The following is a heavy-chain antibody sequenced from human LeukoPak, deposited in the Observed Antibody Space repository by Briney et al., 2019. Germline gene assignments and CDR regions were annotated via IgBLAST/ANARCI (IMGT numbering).Heavy chain of an antibody. CDR1: GFTFSNYA. CDR3: AKQPQYYYDSSGYWGH. D-gene: IGHD3-22*01. J-gene: IGHJ4*02. V-gene: IGHV3-23*01. Sequence: GGSLRLSCAASGFTFSNYAMSWVRQAPGKGLEWVSAISGSGGSTYYADSVKGRFTISRDNSKNTLYLQMNSLRAEDTAVYYCAKQPQYYYDSSGYWGHWGQGTLVTVSS. CDR2: ISGSGGST.